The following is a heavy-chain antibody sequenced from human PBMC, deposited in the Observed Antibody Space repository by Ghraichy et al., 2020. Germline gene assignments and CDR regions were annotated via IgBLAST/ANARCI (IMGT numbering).Heavy chain of an antibody. CDR3: ARHNLAGQWFDP. CDR2: FYYSGNT. J-gene: IGHJ5*02. V-gene: IGHV4-39*01. CDR1: GDSITSRTYY. D-gene: IGHD6-13*01. Sequence: SETLSLTCTVSGDSITSRTYYWGWIRQPPGKGLEWIGSFYYSGNTYYNSSLKSRVTISVDTSKNQFSLKLSSVTAADTAIYYCARHNLAGQWFDPWGQGTLVTVSS.